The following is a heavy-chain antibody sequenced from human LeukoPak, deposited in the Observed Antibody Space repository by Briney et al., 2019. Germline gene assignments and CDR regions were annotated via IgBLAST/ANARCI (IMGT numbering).Heavy chain of an antibody. V-gene: IGHV3-30*18. J-gene: IGHJ4*02. D-gene: IGHD2-15*01. CDR1: GFTFSSHG. CDR2: VSSDGGTT. CDR3: TKESATGSRYSFDY. Sequence: GGSLRLSCAASGFTFSSHGVHWVRQAPGKGLEWVAVVSSDGGTTYYADSVKGRFTISRDNSKNTLYLQMNSLRGEDTAIYYCTKESATGSRYSFDYWGRGTLVTVSS.